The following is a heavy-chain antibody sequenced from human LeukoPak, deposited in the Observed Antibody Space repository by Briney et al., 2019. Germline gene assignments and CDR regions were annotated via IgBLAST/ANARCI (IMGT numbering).Heavy chain of an antibody. J-gene: IGHJ4*02. CDR1: GFTFGTYT. D-gene: IGHD6-13*01. CDR3: ARAPWGVAAAGFDY. V-gene: IGHV3-21*01. Sequence: GGSLRLSCAASGFTFGTYTLNWVRQAPGKGLEWVSSISSSSRYIYYADSVKGRFTISRDNAKNSLYLQMNSLRAEDTAVYYCARAPWGVAAAGFDYWGQGTLVTVSS. CDR2: ISSSSRYI.